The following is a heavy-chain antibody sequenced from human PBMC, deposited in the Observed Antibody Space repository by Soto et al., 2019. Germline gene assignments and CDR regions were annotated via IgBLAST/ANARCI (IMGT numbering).Heavy chain of an antibody. J-gene: IGHJ4*02. V-gene: IGHV4-30-2*01. CDR2: VYHSGST. CDR1: GGSISSGGYS. Sequence: SETLSLTCAVSGGSISSGGYSWSWIRQPPGKGLEWIGYVYHSGSTYYNPSPKGRVTISVDRSKNQFSLKLSSVTAADTAVYYCARYSSSSSFDYWGQGTLVTVSS. CDR3: ARYSSSSSFDY. D-gene: IGHD6-6*01.